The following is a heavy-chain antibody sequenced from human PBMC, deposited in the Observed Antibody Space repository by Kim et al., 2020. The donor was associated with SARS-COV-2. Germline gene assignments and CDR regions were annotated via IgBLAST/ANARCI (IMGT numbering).Heavy chain of an antibody. CDR1: GFTFSSYS. Sequence: GGSLRLSCAASGFTFSSYSMNWVRQAPGKGLEWVSSISSSSSYIYYADSVKGRFTISRDNAKNSLYLQMNSLRAEDTAVYYCARSVSDYGHFDYWGQGTLVTVSS. CDR3: ARSVSDYGHFDY. CDR2: ISSSSSYI. J-gene: IGHJ4*02. V-gene: IGHV3-21*01. D-gene: IGHD4-17*01.